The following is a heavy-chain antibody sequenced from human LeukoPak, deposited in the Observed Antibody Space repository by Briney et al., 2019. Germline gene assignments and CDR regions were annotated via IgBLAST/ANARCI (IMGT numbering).Heavy chain of an antibody. Sequence: ASVKVSCKATGYTFTDYYIHWVRQAPGQGLEWMGWINPNSGGTNYAQKFQGRVTMTRDTSISTAYMELSRLRSDDTAVSYCAREISGDGSNYFDYWGQGTLVTASS. CDR2: INPNSGGT. V-gene: IGHV1-2*02. CDR3: AREISGDGSNYFDY. D-gene: IGHD5-12*01. CDR1: GYTFTDYY. J-gene: IGHJ4*02.